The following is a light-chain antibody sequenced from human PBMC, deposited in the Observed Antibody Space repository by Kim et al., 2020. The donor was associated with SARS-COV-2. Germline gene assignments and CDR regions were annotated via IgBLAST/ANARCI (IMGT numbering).Light chain of an antibody. CDR3: QQYYGLPLT. Sequence: ATINCKSSQSVLHRSTNKNHLAWYQQKPGQPPKLLISWASTRESGVPDRFSGSASGTDFTLTISSLQAEDVAVYYCQQYYGLPLTFGGGTKVDIK. V-gene: IGKV4-1*01. CDR1: QSVLHRSTNKNH. CDR2: WAS. J-gene: IGKJ4*01.